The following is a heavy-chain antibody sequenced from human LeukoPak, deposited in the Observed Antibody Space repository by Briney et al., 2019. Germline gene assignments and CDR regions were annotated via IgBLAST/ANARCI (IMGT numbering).Heavy chain of an antibody. V-gene: IGHV3-21*01. J-gene: IGHJ5*02. CDR1: GFTFSSYS. CDR2: ISSSSSYI. D-gene: IGHD2-2*01. Sequence: GGSLRLSCAASGFTFSSYSMNWVRQAPGKGLEWVSSISSSSSYIYYADSVKGRFTISRDNAKNSLYLQMNSLRAEDTAVYYCAIVVVPAALPPPFHPLVQATLLPVSS. CDR3: AIVVVPAALPPPFHP.